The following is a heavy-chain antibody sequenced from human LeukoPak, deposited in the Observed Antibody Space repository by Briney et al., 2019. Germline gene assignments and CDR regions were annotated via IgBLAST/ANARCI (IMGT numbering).Heavy chain of an antibody. CDR3: ARGGSVVTAVITNYYFDF. J-gene: IGHJ4*02. CDR1: GFIFSDHY. D-gene: IGHD2-21*02. V-gene: IGHV3-11*01. CDR2: ISSSGII. Sequence: PGGSLRLSCTASGFIFSDHYMSWIRQAPGKGLEWVSYISSSGIIYYADSVKGRFTISRDNAKNSLYLQMNSLRAEDTAVYYCARGGSVVTAVITNYYFDFWGQGTLVTVSS.